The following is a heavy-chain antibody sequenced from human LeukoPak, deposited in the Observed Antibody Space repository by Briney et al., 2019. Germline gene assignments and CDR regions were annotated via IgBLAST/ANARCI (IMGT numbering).Heavy chain of an antibody. J-gene: IGHJ6*03. CDR2: INWNGGST. CDR3: ARVPAVVRGVTTYYYYYMDV. Sequence: RPGGSLRLSCAASGFTFDDYGMSWVRQAPGKGLEWVSGINWNGGSTGYADSVKGRFTISRDNAKNSLYLQMNSLRAEDTALYHCARVPAVVRGVTTYYYYYMDVWGKGTTVTIS. D-gene: IGHD3-10*01. CDR1: GFTFDDYG. V-gene: IGHV3-20*01.